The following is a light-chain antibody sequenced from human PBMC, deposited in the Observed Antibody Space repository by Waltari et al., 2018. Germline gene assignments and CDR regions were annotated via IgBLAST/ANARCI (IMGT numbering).Light chain of an antibody. V-gene: IGLV1-47*01. J-gene: IGLJ2*01. CDR3: ATWDDRLSGPV. CDR2: RTY. CDR1: RSNIGRNY. Sequence: QSVVTQPPSASGNPGQTITISCSGSRSNIGRNYVFWYQQLPGTAPKLLIYRTYQRHSGVPDRFLGSKSGTSASLTSSGLRPEDESDYYCATWDDRLSGPVFGGGTKLTVL.